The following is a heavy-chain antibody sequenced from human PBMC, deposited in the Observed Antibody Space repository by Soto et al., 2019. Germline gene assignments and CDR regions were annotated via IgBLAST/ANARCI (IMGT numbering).Heavy chain of an antibody. D-gene: IGHD3-16*02. Sequence: GGSLRLSCAASGFTFSSYAMSWVRQAPGKGLEWVSAISGSGGSTYYADSVKGRFTISRDNSKNTLYLQMNSLRAEDTAVYYGAKYREYDYVWGSYRSNYDYDGMDVWGQGTTVTVSS. CDR3: AKYREYDYVWGSYRSNYDYDGMDV. CDR1: GFTFSSYA. J-gene: IGHJ6*02. CDR2: ISGSGGST. V-gene: IGHV3-23*01.